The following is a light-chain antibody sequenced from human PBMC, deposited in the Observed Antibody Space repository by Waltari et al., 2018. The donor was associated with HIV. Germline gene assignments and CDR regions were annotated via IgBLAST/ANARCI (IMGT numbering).Light chain of an antibody. CDR2: EVS. CDR3: SSYGDSLKIL. CDR1: SSAIGAYAF. V-gene: IGLV2-8*01. Sequence: QSALTQPPSASGSLGQSVTISCTGSSSAIGAYAFVSWFQQHPHSAPKLLLYEVSRRPSTVSDRFSGSRSGNTAFLTVAGLQPDDEATYFCSSYGDSLKILFGGGTNVTIL. J-gene: IGLJ3*02.